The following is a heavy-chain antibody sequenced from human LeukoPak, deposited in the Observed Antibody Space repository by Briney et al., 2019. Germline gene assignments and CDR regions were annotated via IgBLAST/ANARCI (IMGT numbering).Heavy chain of an antibody. CDR1: GYRFISNY. CDR3: AREGSYCVGGDCYSFDF. V-gene: IGHV1-2*02. D-gene: IGHD2-21*02. Sequence: GASVKVSCKASGYRFISNYIQWVRQAPGRGPEWMGWMHPGNGNTRYAEKFQGRVTMTRDTSINTAYMDLSSLRYDDTAVYYCAREGSYCVGGDCYSFDFWGQGTLITVSS. J-gene: IGHJ4*02. CDR2: MHPGNGNT.